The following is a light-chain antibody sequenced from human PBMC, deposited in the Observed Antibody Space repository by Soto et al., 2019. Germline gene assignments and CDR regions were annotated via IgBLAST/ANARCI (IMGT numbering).Light chain of an antibody. Sequence: QSALAQPPSASGSPGQSVTISCTGTSSDIGGYNYVSWYQQHPGKAPKLMIYEVSKRPSGVPDRFSGSKSGNTASLTVSGLQAEDEADYYCSSYEGSNLYVFGTGTKVTVL. V-gene: IGLV2-8*01. CDR3: SSYEGSNLYV. CDR1: SSDIGGYNY. J-gene: IGLJ1*01. CDR2: EVS.